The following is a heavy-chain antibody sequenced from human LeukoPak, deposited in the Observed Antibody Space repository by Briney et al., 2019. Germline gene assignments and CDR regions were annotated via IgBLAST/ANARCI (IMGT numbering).Heavy chain of an antibody. Sequence: SETLSLTCAVYGGSFSGYYWSWIRQPPGKGLEWIGEINHSGSTNYNPSLKSRVTISVDTSKNQFSLKLSSVTAAGTAVYYCASRQSPYSSSWYRVGAFDIWGQGTMVTVSS. CDR1: GGSFSGYY. CDR3: ASRQSPYSSSWYRVGAFDI. CDR2: INHSGST. D-gene: IGHD6-13*01. J-gene: IGHJ3*02. V-gene: IGHV4-34*01.